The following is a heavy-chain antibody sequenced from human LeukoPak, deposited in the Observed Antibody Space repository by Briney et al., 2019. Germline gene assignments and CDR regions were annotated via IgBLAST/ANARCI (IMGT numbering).Heavy chain of an antibody. D-gene: IGHD2-2*01. J-gene: IGHJ4*02. CDR3: ARLTGIVVVPAAMFGPPDY. V-gene: IGHV5-51*01. Sequence: GESLKISCKGSGYIFTSYWIGWVRQMPGKGLEWMGIIYPGDSDTRYSPSFQGQVTISADKSISTAYLQWSSLKASDTAMYYCARLTGIVVVPAAMFGPPDYWGQGTLVTVSS. CDR1: GYIFTSYW. CDR2: IYPGDSDT.